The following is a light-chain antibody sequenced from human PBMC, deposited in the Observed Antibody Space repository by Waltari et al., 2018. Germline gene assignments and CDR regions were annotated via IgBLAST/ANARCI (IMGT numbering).Light chain of an antibody. V-gene: IGKV4-1*01. CDR2: GAS. CDR3: QQYYSTPFT. Sequence: DIVMTPSPDSLSVSLGERATINCKSSPSILHSSENKNQLGWYQQKSGQSPKLLISGASTRESGVPDRFSGSGSGTDSTLTISSLQTEDVAVYYCQQYYSTPFTFGPGTKVDIK. J-gene: IGKJ3*01. CDR1: PSILHSSENKNQ.